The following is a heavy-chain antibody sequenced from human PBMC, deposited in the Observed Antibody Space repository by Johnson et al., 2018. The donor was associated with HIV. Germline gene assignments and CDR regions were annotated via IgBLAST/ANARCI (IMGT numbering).Heavy chain of an antibody. Sequence: VQLVESGGGLIQPGGSLRLSCAASGFTVSSNYMSWVRQAPGKGLEWVSVIYSGGSTYYADSVKGRFTISRDNAKNSLYLQMNSLRVEDTALYYCARVSRLGDVALLSDAFDTWGQGTMVTVSS. V-gene: IGHV3-53*01. D-gene: IGHD2/OR15-2a*01. J-gene: IGHJ3*02. CDR2: IYSGGST. CDR3: ARVSRLGDVALLSDAFDT. CDR1: GFTVSSNY.